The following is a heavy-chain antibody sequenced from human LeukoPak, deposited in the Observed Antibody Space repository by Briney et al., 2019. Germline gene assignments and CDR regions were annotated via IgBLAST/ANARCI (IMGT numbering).Heavy chain of an antibody. J-gene: IGHJ6*03. CDR1: GDSISIGDYY. D-gene: IGHD3-16*01. V-gene: IGHV4-30-4*01. Sequence: SETLSLTCSVSGDSISIGDYYWSWIRQSPGKGLEWIGYIYYIGTAYYNPSLRSRVALSADTSKNQFSLRLNSVTVADSAVYFCARARGDSPRIYYYVDVWGKGTAVTASS. CDR2: IYYIGTA. CDR3: ARARGDSPRIYYYVDV.